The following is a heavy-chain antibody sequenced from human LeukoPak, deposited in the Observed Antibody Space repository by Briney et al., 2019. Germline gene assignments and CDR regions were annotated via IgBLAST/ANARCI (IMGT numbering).Heavy chain of an antibody. D-gene: IGHD2-2*01. CDR1: GFTFSSYW. CDR3: ARWVPAAMVDDAFDI. V-gene: IGHV3-7*01. CDR2: IKQDGSEK. Sequence: GGSLRLSCAASGFTFSSYWMSWVRQAPGKGLEWVANIKQDGSEKYYVDSVKGRFTISRDNAKNSLYLQMNSLRAEDTAVYYCARWVPAAMVDDAFDIWGQGTMVTVSS. J-gene: IGHJ3*02.